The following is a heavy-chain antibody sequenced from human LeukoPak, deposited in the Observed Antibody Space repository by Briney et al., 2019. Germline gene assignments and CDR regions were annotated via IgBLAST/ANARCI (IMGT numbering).Heavy chain of an antibody. J-gene: IGHJ4*02. CDR2: IYYSGST. D-gene: IGHD3-10*01. Sequence: SETLSRTCAVYGGSFSGYYWGWIRQPPGKGLEWIGSIYYSGSTYDNPSLKSRVTISVDTSKSQFSLKLSSVTAADTAVYYCARHANYYASGSSYPYFDYWGQGTLVTVSS. CDR3: ARHANYYASGSSYPYFDY. CDR1: GGSFSGYY. V-gene: IGHV4-39*01.